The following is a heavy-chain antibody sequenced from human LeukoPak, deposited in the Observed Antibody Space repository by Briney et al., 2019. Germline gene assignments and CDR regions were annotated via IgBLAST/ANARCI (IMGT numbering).Heavy chain of an antibody. CDR1: GGTFSSYA. CDR3: ARVTEQLDNYFDY. D-gene: IGHD6-13*01. Sequence: SVKVSCKASGGTFSSYAISWVRQAPGRGLEWMGGIIPIFGTANYAQKFQGRVTITADESTSTAYMELSSLRSEDTAVYYCARVTEQLDNYFDYWGQGTLVTVSS. CDR2: IIPIFGTA. J-gene: IGHJ4*02. V-gene: IGHV1-69*13.